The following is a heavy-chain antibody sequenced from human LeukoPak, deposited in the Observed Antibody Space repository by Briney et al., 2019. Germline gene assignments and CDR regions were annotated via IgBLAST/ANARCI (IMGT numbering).Heavy chain of an antibody. CDR1: GFTFSSYR. J-gene: IGHJ4*02. Sequence: GGSLRLSCAASGFTFSSYRMNWVRQAPGKGLEWVSSISSSSSYIYYADSVKGRFTSSGDNAKKSLYLQRNSLRAEDTSVYYCARLAATVDYWGQGTLVTVSS. CDR2: ISSSSSYI. CDR3: ARLAATVDY. V-gene: IGHV3-21*01. D-gene: IGHD6-25*01.